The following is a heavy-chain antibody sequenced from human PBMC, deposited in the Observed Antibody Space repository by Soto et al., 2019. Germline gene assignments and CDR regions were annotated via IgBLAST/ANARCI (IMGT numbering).Heavy chain of an antibody. CDR1: GFTFSSYA. Sequence: EVQLLESGGGLVQPGGSLRLSCAASGFTFSSYAMSWVRQAPGKGLEWVSAITGSGGSTFYADSVKGRFTISRDNSKNTLFLQMTSLRAEDTAVYYCAKDTTTSYWYFDLWGRGTLVTVSS. J-gene: IGHJ2*01. CDR2: ITGSGGST. CDR3: AKDTTTSYWYFDL. V-gene: IGHV3-23*01. D-gene: IGHD4-4*01.